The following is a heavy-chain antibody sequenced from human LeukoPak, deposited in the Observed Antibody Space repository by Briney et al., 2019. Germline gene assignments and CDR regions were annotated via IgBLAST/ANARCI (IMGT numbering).Heavy chain of an antibody. CDR3: ASTPRYSYGRYYYGMDV. CDR2: INHSGST. V-gene: IGHV4-34*01. Sequence: SETLSLTCAVYGGSFSGYYWSWIRQPPGKGLEWIGEINHSGSTNYNPSLKSRVTISVDTSKNQFSLKLSSVTAADTAVYYCASTPRYSYGRYYYGMDVWGQGTTVTVSS. D-gene: IGHD5-18*01. CDR1: GGSFSGYY. J-gene: IGHJ6*02.